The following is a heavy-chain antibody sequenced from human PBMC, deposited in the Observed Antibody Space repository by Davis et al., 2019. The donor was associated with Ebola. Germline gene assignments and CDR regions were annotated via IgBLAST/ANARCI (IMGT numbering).Heavy chain of an antibody. J-gene: IGHJ4*02. CDR3: AREEEWSIHN. Sequence: GESLKISCAASGFTFSDYYMSWIRQAPGKGLEWVSYISSSGSTIYYADSVKGRFTISRDNAKNSLYLQMNSLRAVDTAVYYCAREEEWSIHNWGQGTLVTVSS. D-gene: IGHD1-26*01. V-gene: IGHV3-11*04. CDR2: ISSSGSTI. CDR1: GFTFSDYY.